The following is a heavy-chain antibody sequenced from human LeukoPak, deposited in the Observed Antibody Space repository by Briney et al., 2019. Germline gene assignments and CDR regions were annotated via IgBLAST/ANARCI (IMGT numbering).Heavy chain of an antibody. CDR1: GFTFSDYW. CDR2: IKQDGSEK. CDR3: ARERINSYGSPFGY. Sequence: PGGSLRLSCAASGFTFSDYWMTWVRQAPGKGLEWVANIKQDGSEKYYVDSVRGRFTISRDNSKNTLYLQMNSLRAEDTAVYYCARERINSYGSPFGYWGQGTLVTVSS. J-gene: IGHJ4*02. D-gene: IGHD5-18*01. V-gene: IGHV3-7*03.